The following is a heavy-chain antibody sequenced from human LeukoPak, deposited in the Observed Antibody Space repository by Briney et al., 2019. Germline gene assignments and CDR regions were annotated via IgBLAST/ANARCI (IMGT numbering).Heavy chain of an antibody. V-gene: IGHV3-23*01. J-gene: IGHJ3*02. CDR2: ISGSGGST. Sequence: PGGSLRLSCAASGFTFSSYGMSWVRQAPGKGLEWVSAISGSGGSTYYADSVKGRFTISRDNSKNTLYLQMNSPRAEDTAVYYCAKQGYYGSGPQPDAFDIWAKGQWSPSLQ. CDR3: AKQGYYGSGPQPDAFDI. D-gene: IGHD3-10*01. CDR1: GFTFSSYG.